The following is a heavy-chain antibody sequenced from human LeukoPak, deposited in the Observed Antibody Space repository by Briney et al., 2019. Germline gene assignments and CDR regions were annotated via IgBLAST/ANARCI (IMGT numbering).Heavy chain of an antibody. D-gene: IGHD1-1*01. J-gene: IGHJ4*02. CDR3: ARNVGSGLDY. Sequence: GASVKVSCKASGYTFTTYYIHWVRQAPGQGLEWMGMINPSGGSTSYAQKFQVRVTMTSDTSTSTVYTELSSLRSDDTAVYYCARNVGSGLDYWGQGTLVTVSS. CDR2: INPSGGST. CDR1: GYTFTTYY. V-gene: IGHV1-46*01.